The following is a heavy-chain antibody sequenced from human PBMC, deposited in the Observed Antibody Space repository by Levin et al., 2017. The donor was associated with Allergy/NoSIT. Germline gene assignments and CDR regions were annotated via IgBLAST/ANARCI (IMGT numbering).Heavy chain of an antibody. CDR1: GGSISSSNW. D-gene: IGHD5-12*01. Sequence: SETLSLTCAVSGGSISSSNWWSWVRQPPGKGLEWIGEIYHSGSTNYNPSLKSRVTISVDKSKNQFSLKLSSVTAADTAVYYCARRERVATIVPNDYWGQGTLVTVSS. CDR3: ARRERVATIVPNDY. J-gene: IGHJ4*02. V-gene: IGHV4-4*02. CDR2: IYHSGST.